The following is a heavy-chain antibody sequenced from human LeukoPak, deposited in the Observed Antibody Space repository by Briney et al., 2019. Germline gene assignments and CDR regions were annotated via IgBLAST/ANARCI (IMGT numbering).Heavy chain of an antibody. CDR3: ATDSGGY. J-gene: IGHJ4*02. Sequence: GRSLRLSCAASGFTFSDYYMSWIRHAPGKGLEFVSYISPTCSSMKYADSVRGRFTISSDNARNSLYLQMNSLRDEDTAVYYCATDSGGYWGQGKLVTVSS. CDR1: GFTFSDYY. CDR2: ISPTCSSM. D-gene: IGHD6-25*01. V-gene: IGHV3-11*04.